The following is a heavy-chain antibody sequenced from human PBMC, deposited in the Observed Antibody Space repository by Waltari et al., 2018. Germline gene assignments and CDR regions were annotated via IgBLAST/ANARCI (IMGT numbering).Heavy chain of an antibody. Sequence: QVQLQESGPGLVKPSETLSLTCTVSAYSISSGYYWVWIRQPPGKGLEWLGTIFHSGTTYYNPSLGSRVTISVDTSKNQFSLNLRSVTAADTAVYYCAREVTAAPYYFDYWGQGTLVTVSS. CDR3: AREVTAAPYYFDY. D-gene: IGHD6-13*01. CDR2: IFHSGTT. J-gene: IGHJ4*02. CDR1: AYSISSGYY. V-gene: IGHV4-38-2*02.